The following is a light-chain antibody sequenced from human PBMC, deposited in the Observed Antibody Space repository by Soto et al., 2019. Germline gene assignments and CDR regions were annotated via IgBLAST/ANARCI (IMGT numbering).Light chain of an antibody. Sequence: DIQMTQSPSTLSTSVGDRVTITCRASQSISYWLAWYKQKPGKAPNLLIYKASSLESGVPSRFSGSGSGTEFTLTISSLQPDDFATYYCQQYNNYWTFGQGTKVEIK. V-gene: IGKV1-5*03. CDR1: QSISYW. CDR3: QQYNNYWT. J-gene: IGKJ1*01. CDR2: KAS.